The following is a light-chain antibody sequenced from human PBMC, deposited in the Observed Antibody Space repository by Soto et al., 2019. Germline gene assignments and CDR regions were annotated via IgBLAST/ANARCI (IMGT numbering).Light chain of an antibody. J-gene: IGKJ5*01. V-gene: IGKV3D-20*02. CDR2: RTS. CDR3: QQHSNWPPIT. Sequence: EIVLTQSPGTLSLSPGERATLSCRASQSVSSSYLAWYQQKPGQAPRLLIYRTSNRATGIPDRFSGSGSGTDFTLTISSLEPEDFAVYYCQQHSNWPPITFGQGTRLEI. CDR1: QSVSSSY.